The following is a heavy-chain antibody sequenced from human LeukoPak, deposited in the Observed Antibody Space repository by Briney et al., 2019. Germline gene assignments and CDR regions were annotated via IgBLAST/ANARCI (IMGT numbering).Heavy chain of an antibody. J-gene: IGHJ1*01. D-gene: IGHD2-15*01. CDR3: ARQTNGPYSQNFQH. V-gene: IGHV3-7*01. CDR2: IKQDGSET. CDR1: GITFSSYW. Sequence: PGGSLRLSCAASGITFSSYWMSWVRQAPGEGLEWVASIKQDGSETYYVDSVKGRFTISRDNAQNSLYLQMNSLGAEDTAVYFCARQTNGPYSQNFQHWGQGTLITVSS.